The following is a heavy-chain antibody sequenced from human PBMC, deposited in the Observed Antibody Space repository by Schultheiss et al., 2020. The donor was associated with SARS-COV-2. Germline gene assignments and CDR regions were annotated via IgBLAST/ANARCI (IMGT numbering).Heavy chain of an antibody. CDR1: GYTFTGYY. CDR2: INPNSGGT. Sequence: ASVKVSCKASGYTFTGYYMHWVRQAPGQGLEWMGWINPNSGGTNYAQKFQGRVTMTRDTSISTAYMELSRLRSDDTAVYYCARRWGRRTMIVVVSDAFDIWGQGTMVTVSS. V-gene: IGHV1-2*02. J-gene: IGHJ3*02. CDR3: ARRWGRRTMIVVVSDAFDI. D-gene: IGHD3-22*01.